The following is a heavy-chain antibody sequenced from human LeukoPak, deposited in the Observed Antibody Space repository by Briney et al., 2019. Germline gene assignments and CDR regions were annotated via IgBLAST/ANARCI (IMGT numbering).Heavy chain of an antibody. Sequence: ASVKVSCKASGYTFTSYDINWVRQATGQGLEWMGWMNPNSGNTGYAQKFQGRVTMTRDTSINTVYMELSRLRSDDTAAYYCARGRGVTDTQPWGQGTLVTVSS. V-gene: IGHV1-8*01. D-gene: IGHD1-20*01. CDR3: ARGRGVTDTQP. J-gene: IGHJ5*02. CDR2: MNPNSGNT. CDR1: GYTFTSYD.